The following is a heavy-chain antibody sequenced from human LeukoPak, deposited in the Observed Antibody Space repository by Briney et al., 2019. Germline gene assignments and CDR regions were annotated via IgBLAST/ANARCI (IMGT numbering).Heavy chain of an antibody. CDR2: MNPNSGNT. V-gene: IGHV1-8*01. D-gene: IGHD3-10*01. CDR1: GCTFTSYV. J-gene: IGHJ6*02. CDR3: ARGPTLVRGVIMPDSVGGMDV. Sequence: SVTVSCKASGCTFTSYVMNWVRQAAGQGGAWMGWMNPNSGNTHYAQKVQGRTTMTRDTSICTAYMELSSLRSEDEAVYYCARGPTLVRGVIMPDSVGGMDVWGQGTTVTVSS.